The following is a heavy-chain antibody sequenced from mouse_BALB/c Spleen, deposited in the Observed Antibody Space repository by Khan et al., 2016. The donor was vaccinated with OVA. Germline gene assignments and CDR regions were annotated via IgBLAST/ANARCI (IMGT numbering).Heavy chain of an antibody. CDR3: ARPSDAYYGLYVDG. CDR1: GFSLTNYG. Sequence: QVQLKESGPGLVQPSQSLSITCTVSGFSLTNYGIHWVRQSPGKGLEWLGVIWSGGSTDYNAAFISRLSISKDNSKSQIFFQMNSLQANDTAIYYCARPSDAYYGLYVDGWGAGTTVTVSS. D-gene: IGHD1-2*01. J-gene: IGHJ1*01. CDR2: IWSGGST. V-gene: IGHV2-2*02.